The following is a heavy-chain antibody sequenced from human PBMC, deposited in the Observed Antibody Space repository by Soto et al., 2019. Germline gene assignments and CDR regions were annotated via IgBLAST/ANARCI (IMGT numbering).Heavy chain of an antibody. CDR3: ARDTYYDFWSGFKPRAYYSYGMDF. J-gene: IGHJ6*02. CDR2: IWYDGSNK. CDR1: GFTFSSYG. D-gene: IGHD3-3*01. V-gene: IGHV3-33*01. Sequence: PGGALRLSCAASGFTFSSYGMHWVRQAPGKGLEWVAVIWYDGSNKYYADSVKGRFTISRDNSKNTLYLQMNSLRAEDTAVYYCARDTYYDFWSGFKPRAYYSYGMDFWGQGTMVTVSS.